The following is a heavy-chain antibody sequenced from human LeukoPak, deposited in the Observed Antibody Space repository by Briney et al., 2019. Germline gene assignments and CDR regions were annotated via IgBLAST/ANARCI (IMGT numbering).Heavy chain of an antibody. CDR2: IRSKANSYAT. CDR3: TTLGAFDY. CDR1: GFTFSGSG. D-gene: IGHD3-16*01. Sequence: PGGSLRLSCAASGFTFSGSGMHWVRPASGKGLEWVGRIRSKANSYATAYAASVKGRFTISRDDSKNTLYLHMNTLKTEDTAIYYGTTLGAFDYWGQGTLVTVSS. V-gene: IGHV3-73*01. J-gene: IGHJ4*02.